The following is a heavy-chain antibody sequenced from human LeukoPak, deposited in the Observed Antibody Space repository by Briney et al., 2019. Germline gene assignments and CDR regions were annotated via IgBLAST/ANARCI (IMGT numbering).Heavy chain of an antibody. CDR3: ARGGGMGYYYYYMDV. V-gene: IGHV4-59*01. Sequence: SETLSLTCTVSGGSISSYYWSWIRQPPGKGLEWIGYIYYSGSTNYNPSLKSRVTISVDTSKNQFSLKLSSVTAADAAVYYCARGGGMGYYYYYMDVWGKGTTVTVSS. D-gene: IGHD1-26*01. J-gene: IGHJ6*03. CDR1: GGSISSYY. CDR2: IYYSGST.